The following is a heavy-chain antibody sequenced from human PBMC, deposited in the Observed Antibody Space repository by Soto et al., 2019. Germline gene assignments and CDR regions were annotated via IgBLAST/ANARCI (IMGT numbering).Heavy chain of an antibody. CDR3: SGLVRGQEEIFYGDYVGGVY. V-gene: IGHV1-69*01. CDR2: IIPIFGTA. Sequence: QVQLVQSGAEVKKPGSSVKVSCKASGGTFSSYAISWVRQAPGQGLEWMGGIIPIFGTANYAQKFQGRVTITADESRSTGSLAVSGLRSADTAVYYCSGLVRGQEEIFYGDYVGGVYWGQGTLVAVSS. D-gene: IGHD4-17*01. J-gene: IGHJ4*02. CDR1: GGTFSSYA.